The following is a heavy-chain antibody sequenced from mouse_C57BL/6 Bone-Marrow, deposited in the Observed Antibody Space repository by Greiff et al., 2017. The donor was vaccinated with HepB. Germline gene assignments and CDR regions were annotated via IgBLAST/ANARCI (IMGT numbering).Heavy chain of an antibody. CDR1: GYTFTSYW. CDR2: IDPSDSYT. V-gene: IGHV1-50*01. CDR3: AREGGGGGLDY. Sequence: VQLQQPGAELVKPGASVKLSCKASGYTFTSYWMQWVKQRPGQGLEWIGEIDPSDSYTNYNQKFKGKATLTVDTSSSPAYMQLSSLTSEDSAVCYCAREGGGGGLDYWGQGTTLTVSS. J-gene: IGHJ2*01.